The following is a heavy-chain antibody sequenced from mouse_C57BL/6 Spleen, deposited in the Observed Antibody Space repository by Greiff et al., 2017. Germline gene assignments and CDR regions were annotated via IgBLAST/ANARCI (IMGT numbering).Heavy chain of an antibody. V-gene: IGHV5-9*01. J-gene: IGHJ1*03. D-gene: IGHD5-1*01. CDR1: GFTFSSYT. Sequence: EVKLMESGGGLVKPGGSLKLSCAASGFTFSSYTMSWVRQTPEKRLEWVATISGGGGNTYYPDSVKGRFTISRDNAKNTLYLQMSSLRSEDTALYYCARREGLPWYFDVWGTGTTVTVSS. CDR2: ISGGGGNT. CDR3: ARREGLPWYFDV.